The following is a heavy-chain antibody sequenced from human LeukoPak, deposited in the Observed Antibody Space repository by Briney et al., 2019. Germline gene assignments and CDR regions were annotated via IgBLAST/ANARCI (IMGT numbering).Heavy chain of an antibody. Sequence: SGGSLRLSCAASGFTFSSYSMNWVRQAPGKGLEWDSSISSSSSYIYYADSVKGRFTISRDNAKNSLYLQMNSLRAEDTAVYYCAKDAVGATAYYFDYWGQGTLVTVSS. CDR3: AKDAVGATAYYFDY. V-gene: IGHV3-21*04. CDR1: GFTFSSYS. CDR2: ISSSSSYI. D-gene: IGHD1-26*01. J-gene: IGHJ4*02.